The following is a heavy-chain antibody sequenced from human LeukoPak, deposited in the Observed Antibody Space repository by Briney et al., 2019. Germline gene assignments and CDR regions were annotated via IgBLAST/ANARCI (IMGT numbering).Heavy chain of an antibody. J-gene: IGHJ4*02. CDR3: ATYRQVLLPFES. V-gene: IGHV3-23*01. CDR2: ITGSGGST. D-gene: IGHD2-8*02. CDR1: GFTFSSYA. Sequence: GGSLRLSCAASGFTFSSYAMTWVRQAPGKGLDWVSAITGSGGSTYYADSVKGRFTISRDNSKSTLSLQMNSLRAEDTAIYYCATYRQVLLPFESWGQGTLVTVSS.